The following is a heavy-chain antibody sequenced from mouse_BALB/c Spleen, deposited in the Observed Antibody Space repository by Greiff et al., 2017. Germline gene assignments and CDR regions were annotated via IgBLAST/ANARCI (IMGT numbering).Heavy chain of an antibody. J-gene: IGHJ1*01. V-gene: IGHV3-8*02. Sequence: VQLQQSGPSLVKPSQTLSLTCSVTGDSITSGYWNWIRKFPGNKLEYMGYISYSGSTYYNPSLKSRISITRDTSKNQYYLQLNSVTTEDTATYYCARYDGYSYGYFDVWGAGTTVTVSS. CDR3: ARYDGYSYGYFDV. CDR1: GDSITSGY. D-gene: IGHD2-3*01. CDR2: ISYSGST.